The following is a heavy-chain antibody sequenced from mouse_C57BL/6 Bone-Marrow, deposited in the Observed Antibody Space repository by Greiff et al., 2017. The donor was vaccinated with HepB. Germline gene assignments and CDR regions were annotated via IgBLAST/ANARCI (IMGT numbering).Heavy chain of an antibody. CDR3: ARQENEYFTTVVAPDY. J-gene: IGHJ2*01. CDR1: GYTFTDYY. D-gene: IGHD1-1*01. CDR2: IFPGSGST. V-gene: IGHV1-75*01. Sequence: QVQLQQSGPELVKPGASVKISCKASGYTFTDYYINWVKQRPGQGLEWIGWIFPGSGSTYYNEKFKGKATLTVDKSSSTAYMLLSSLTSEDSAVYFCARQENEYFTTVVAPDYWGQGTTLTVSS.